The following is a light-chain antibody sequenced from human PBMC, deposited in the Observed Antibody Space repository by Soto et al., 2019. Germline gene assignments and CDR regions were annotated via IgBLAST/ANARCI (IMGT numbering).Light chain of an antibody. CDR1: SSDVGGSNH. CDR2: DVS. CDR3: SSYATSSTLVL. Sequence: QSALTQPASVSGSPGQSITISCTGTSSDVGGSNHVFWYQQHPGKAPKLMIFDVSTRPSGVSNRFSGSKSGNTASLTISGLQAEDEADYYCSSYATSSTLVLFGGGTQLTVL. J-gene: IGLJ3*02. V-gene: IGLV2-14*01.